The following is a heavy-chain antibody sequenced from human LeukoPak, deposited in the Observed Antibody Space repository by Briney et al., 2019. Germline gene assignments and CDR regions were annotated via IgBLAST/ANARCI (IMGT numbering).Heavy chain of an antibody. V-gene: IGHV5-51*01. D-gene: IGHD1-1*01. CDR3: ARPGYRGRYFDY. CDR1: GYSFTSYW. J-gene: IGHJ4*02. Sequence: GESLQISCKGSGYSFTSYWIGWVRQMPGKGLEWMGIINPGDSETKYSPSFQGQVTISADKSISTAYLQWSSLKASDTAIYYCARPGYRGRYFDYWGQGTLVTVSS. CDR2: INPGDSET.